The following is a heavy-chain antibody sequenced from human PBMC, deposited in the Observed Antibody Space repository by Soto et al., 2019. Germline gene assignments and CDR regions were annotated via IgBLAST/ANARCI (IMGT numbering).Heavy chain of an antibody. J-gene: IGHJ5*02. CDR3: ARGMAAANWFDP. V-gene: IGHV3-11*05. Sequence: QVQLVESGGGLVKPGGSLRLSCAASGFTFSDYYMTWIRQAPGKGLEWVSYISSSSSYTKYADSVKGRFTISRDNAKNSLYLQMNSLRAVDTAVYYCARGMAAANWFDPWGQGTLVTVSS. CDR2: ISSSSSYT. CDR1: GFTFSDYY. D-gene: IGHD6-13*01.